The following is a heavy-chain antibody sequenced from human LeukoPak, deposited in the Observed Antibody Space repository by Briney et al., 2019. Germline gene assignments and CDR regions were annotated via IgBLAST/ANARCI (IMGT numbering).Heavy chain of an antibody. CDR3: ARGFAGSSTSYAYPFGY. CDR2: IYYSGST. D-gene: IGHD2-2*01. Sequence: PSETLSLTCTVSGGSISSGGYYWSWIRQHPGKGLEWIGYIYYSGSTYYNPSLKSRITISVDTSKNQFSLKLSSVTAADTSVYYCARGFAGSSTSYAYPFGYWGQGTLVTVPS. CDR1: GGSISSGGYY. J-gene: IGHJ4*02. V-gene: IGHV4-31*03.